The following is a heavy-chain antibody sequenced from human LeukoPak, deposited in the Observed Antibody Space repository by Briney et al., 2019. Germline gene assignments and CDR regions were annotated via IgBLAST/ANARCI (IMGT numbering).Heavy chain of an antibody. CDR2: INPSGGST. D-gene: IGHD2-15*01. Sequence: ASVKVSCKASGYTFTSYYMHWVRQAPGQGLEWMGIINPSGGSTSYAQKFQGRVTMTRDMSTSTVYMELSSLRSEDTAVYYCARDKIVRYYYYGMDVWGQGTTVTVSS. CDR1: GYTFTSYY. V-gene: IGHV1-46*01. J-gene: IGHJ6*02. CDR3: ARDKIVRYYYYGMDV.